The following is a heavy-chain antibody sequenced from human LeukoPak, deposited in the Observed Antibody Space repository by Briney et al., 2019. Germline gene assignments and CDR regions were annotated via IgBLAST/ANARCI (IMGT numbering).Heavy chain of an antibody. CDR1: GYTFTGYY. CDR2: INPNSGGT. V-gene: IGHV1-2*02. Sequence: GASVKLSCKASGYTFTGYYMHWVRQAPGHGLEWMGWINPNSGGTNYAQKFQGSVNLTRDTSISTAYMELSRLRSDDTAVYYCAMFRGEYQLLSFDPWGQGTLVTVSS. J-gene: IGHJ5*02. D-gene: IGHD2-2*01. CDR3: AMFRGEYQLLSFDP.